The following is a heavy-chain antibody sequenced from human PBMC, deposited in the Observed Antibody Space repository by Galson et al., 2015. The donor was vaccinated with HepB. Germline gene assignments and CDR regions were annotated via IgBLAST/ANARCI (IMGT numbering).Heavy chain of an antibody. CDR1: GFTFNTYT. J-gene: IGHJ6*03. D-gene: IGHD1-14*01. CDR2: ISSSDSYI. CDR3: VRVRRNHYMDV. V-gene: IGHV3-21*01. Sequence: SLRLSCAASGFTFNTYTMNWVRQAPGKGLEWVSAISSSDSYIYYADSVRGRFTISRDNAKNSLYLQMNSLRAEDTAVYYRVRVRRNHYMDVWGKGTTVTVSS.